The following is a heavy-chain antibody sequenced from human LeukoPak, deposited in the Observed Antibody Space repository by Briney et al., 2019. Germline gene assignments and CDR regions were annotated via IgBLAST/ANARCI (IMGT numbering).Heavy chain of an antibody. CDR1: GGSISSSSYY. CDR3: ARDPRGGSWSDNWFDP. D-gene: IGHD6-13*01. J-gene: IGHJ5*02. CDR2: IYYSGST. Sequence: PSETQSLTCTVSGGSISSSSYYWGWIRQPPGKGLEWIGYIYYSGSTNYNPSLKSRVTISVDTSNNQFSLKLSSVTAADTAVYYCARDPRGGSWSDNWFDPWGQGTLVTVSS. V-gene: IGHV4-61*01.